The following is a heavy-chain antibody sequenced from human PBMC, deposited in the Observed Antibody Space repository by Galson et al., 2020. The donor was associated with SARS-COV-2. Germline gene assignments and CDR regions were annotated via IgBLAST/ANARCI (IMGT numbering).Heavy chain of an antibody. V-gene: IGHV3-30*04. CDR2: ISYDGSNK. CDR3: ARDRLTAYFDY. D-gene: IGHD3-16*01. CDR1: GFTFSSYA. Sequence: GGSLRLSCAASGFTFSSYAMHWVRQAPDKGLEWVAVISYDGSNKYYADSVKGRFTISRDNSKNTLYLQMNSLRAEDTAVYYCARDRLTAYFDYWGQGTLVTVSS. J-gene: IGHJ4*02.